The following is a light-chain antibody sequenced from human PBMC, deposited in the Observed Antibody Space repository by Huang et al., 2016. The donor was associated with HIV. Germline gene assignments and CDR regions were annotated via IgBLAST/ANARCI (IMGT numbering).Light chain of an antibody. CDR1: QTVSSH. V-gene: IGKV1-39*01. CDR2: DAS. CDR3: QQSHSVPRT. Sequence: DIQMTQSPSSLSASVGDRVTITCRASQTVSSHLNWYQQKPGKAPKLLIYDASSFQSGVSSRFSGSGSGTDFTLTITTLLPEDVATYYCQQSHSVPRTFGQGTKVKIK. J-gene: IGKJ1*01.